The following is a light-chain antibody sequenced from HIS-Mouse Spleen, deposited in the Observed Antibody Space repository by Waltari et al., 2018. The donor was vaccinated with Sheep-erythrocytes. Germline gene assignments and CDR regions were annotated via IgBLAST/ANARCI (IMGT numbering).Light chain of an antibody. CDR1: QSVSSY. CDR2: DAS. Sequence: EIVLTQSPATLSLSPGERATLSCRASQSVSSYLAWYQQKPGQAPRLLIYDASNRATGIPARFSGSGSGTDFTLTISSLQPEDFATYYCQQANSFPITFGQGTRLGIK. J-gene: IGKJ5*01. CDR3: QQANSFPIT. V-gene: IGKV3-11*01.